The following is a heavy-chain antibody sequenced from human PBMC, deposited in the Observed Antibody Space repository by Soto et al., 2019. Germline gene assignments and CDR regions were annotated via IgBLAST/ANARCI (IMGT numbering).Heavy chain of an antibody. Sequence: AGGSLRLSCAASGFTFSSYGMHWVRQAPGKGLEWVAVIWYDGSNKYYADSVKGRFTISRDNSKNTLYLQMNSLRAEDTAAYYCARDEYDFWSGFGLNYYGMDVWGQGTTVTVSS. CDR2: IWYDGSNK. CDR1: GFTFSSYG. J-gene: IGHJ6*02. CDR3: ARDEYDFWSGFGLNYYGMDV. D-gene: IGHD3-3*01. V-gene: IGHV3-33*01.